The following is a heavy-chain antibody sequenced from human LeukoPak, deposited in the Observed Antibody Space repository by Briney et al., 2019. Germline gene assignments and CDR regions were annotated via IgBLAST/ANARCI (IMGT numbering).Heavy chain of an antibody. J-gene: IGHJ4*02. CDR2: INPNSGGT. D-gene: IGHD1-1*01. CDR1: GYTFTSYG. Sequence: ASVKVSCKASGYTFTSYGISWVRQAPGQGLEWMGWINPNSGGTNYAQKFQGRVTVTRDTSISTAYMELSSLRSDDTAVYYCARGLRTGTTGVWGQGTLVTVSS. V-gene: IGHV1-2*02. CDR3: ARGLRTGTTGV.